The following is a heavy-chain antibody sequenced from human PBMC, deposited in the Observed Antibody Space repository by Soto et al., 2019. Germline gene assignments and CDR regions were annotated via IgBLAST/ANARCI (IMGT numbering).Heavy chain of an antibody. CDR3: AHRVLRTVFGLVTTTAIYFDF. CDR2: IYWDDDK. D-gene: IGHD3-3*01. CDR1: GFSLTTSGVG. V-gene: IGHV2-5*02. J-gene: IGHJ4*02. Sequence: QITLNESGPTLVKPTQTLTLTCTFSGFSLTTSGVGVGWIRQSPGKAPEWLALIYWDDDKRYSPSLKSRLTITKDTSKNQVVLTMAKLDPADTATYYCAHRVLRTVFGLVTTTAIYFDFWGQGTPVAVSS.